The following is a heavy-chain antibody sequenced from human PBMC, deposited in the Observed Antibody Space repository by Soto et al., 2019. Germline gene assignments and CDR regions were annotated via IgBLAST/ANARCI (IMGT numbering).Heavy chain of an antibody. CDR1: GGSISSGGYY. J-gene: IGHJ4*02. CDR2: IYYSGST. D-gene: IGHD3-10*01. Sequence: QVQLQESGPGLVKPSQTLSLTCTVSGGSISSGGYYWSWIRQHPGKGLEWIGYIYYSGSTYYNPSLKSRVTRSVDTSKHHSSLKLSSATAADTAVHYCAAGPLWFGELWGQGTLVTVSS. CDR3: AAGPLWFGEL. V-gene: IGHV4-31*03.